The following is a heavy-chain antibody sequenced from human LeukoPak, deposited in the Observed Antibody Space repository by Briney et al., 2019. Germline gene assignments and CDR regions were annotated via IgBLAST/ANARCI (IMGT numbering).Heavy chain of an antibody. J-gene: IGHJ4*02. D-gene: IGHD3-22*01. CDR2: IFYSGST. CDR1: GFTFSSYA. V-gene: IGHV4-31*02. CDR3: ARALYYSSGYFFFDY. Sequence: LRLSCAASGFTFSSYAMSWVRQHPGKGLEWIGYIFYSGSTHYNPSLKSRVTISVDPSKNQFSLKLSSVTAADTAVYYCARALYYSSGYFFFDYWGQGILVTVSS.